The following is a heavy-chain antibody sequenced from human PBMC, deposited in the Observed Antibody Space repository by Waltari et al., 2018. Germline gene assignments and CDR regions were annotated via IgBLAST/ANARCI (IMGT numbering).Heavy chain of an antibody. V-gene: IGHV4-34*01. CDR3: ARGLEGETAMVEDGMDV. CDR2: INHSGRT. D-gene: IGHD5-18*01. J-gene: IGHJ6*02. CDR1: GGSFSGYY. Sequence: QVQLQQWGAGLLKPSETLSLTCAVYGGSFSGYYWSWIRQPPLKGLEWIGEINHSGRTNSTPSLKSRVTISVDTSKKQFSLKLSSVTAADTAVYYCARGLEGETAMVEDGMDVWGQGTTVTVSS.